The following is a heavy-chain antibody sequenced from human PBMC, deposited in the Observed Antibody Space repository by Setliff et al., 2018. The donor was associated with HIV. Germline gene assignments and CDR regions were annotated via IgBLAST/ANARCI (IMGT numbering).Heavy chain of an antibody. CDR2: VYNSGTT. D-gene: IGHD3-10*01. V-gene: IGHV4-59*11. Sequence: SETLSLTCTVSGASSSSHYWSWIRQPPGKAPEWIGYVYNSGTTKYNPSLKSRVTISVDTSKNQFSLRLNSVTAADTAVYYCAARNSGNPTRHFDYWGQGTLVTVSS. CDR1: GASSSSHY. CDR3: AARNSGNPTRHFDY. J-gene: IGHJ4*02.